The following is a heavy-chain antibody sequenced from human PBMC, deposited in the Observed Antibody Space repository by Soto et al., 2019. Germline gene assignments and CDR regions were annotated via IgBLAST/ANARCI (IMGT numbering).Heavy chain of an antibody. D-gene: IGHD2-2*01. V-gene: IGHV1-46*03. CDR3: ARGCRSTRPPFAVDM. CDR2: INQSGGST. J-gene: IGHJ3*02. Sequence: QVQLVQSGAEVKKPGASVKVSCKASGYTFTSYYMHWVSQAPGQGLECMGIINQSGGSTCSAQKFQRRVNMTSHRSTSTVYMELSSLRSEDTAVYYCARGCRSTRPPFAVDMWGQGTMVTFSS. CDR1: GYTFTSYY.